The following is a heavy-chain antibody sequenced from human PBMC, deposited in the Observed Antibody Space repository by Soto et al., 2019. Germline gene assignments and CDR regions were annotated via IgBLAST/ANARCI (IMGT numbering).Heavy chain of an antibody. CDR1: GFTFSSYG. V-gene: IGHV3-30*18. CDR3: AKCMGVWLQAVDY. Sequence: PGGSLRLSCAASGFTFSSYGMHWVRQAPGKGLEWVAAISYDGSNKDYADSVKGRFTISRDNSKNTLFLQMNSLRAEDTAVYYCAKCMGVWLQAVDYWGQGTLVTVSS. J-gene: IGHJ4*02. D-gene: IGHD5-12*01. CDR2: ISYDGSNK.